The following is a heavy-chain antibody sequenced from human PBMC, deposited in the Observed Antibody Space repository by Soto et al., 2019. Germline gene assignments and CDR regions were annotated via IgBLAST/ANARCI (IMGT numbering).Heavy chain of an antibody. CDR2: IIPIFGTA. CDR1: GGTFSSYA. V-gene: IGHV1-69*13. Sequence: SVKVSCKASGGTFSSYAISWVRQAPGQGLEWMGGIIPIFGTANYAQKFQGRVTITADESTSTAYMELSSLRSEDTAVYYCAKNNLFGSGTKDYWGPGTLVTVSS. D-gene: IGHD3-10*01. J-gene: IGHJ4*02. CDR3: AKNNLFGSGTKDY.